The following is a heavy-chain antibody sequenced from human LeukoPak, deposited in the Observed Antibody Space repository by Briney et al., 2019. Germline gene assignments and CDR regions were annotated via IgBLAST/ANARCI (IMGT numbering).Heavy chain of an antibody. CDR2: IIPIFGTA. CDR3: ARDQYYYDSSGYYYPHY. V-gene: IGHV1-69*13. J-gene: IGHJ4*02. Sequence: ASVKVSCKASGGTFSSYAISWVRQAPGQGLEWMGGIIPIFGTANYAQKFQGRVTITADESTSTAYMELSSLRSEDTAVYYCARDQYYYDSSGYYYPHYWGQGTLVTVSS. CDR1: GGTFSSYA. D-gene: IGHD3-22*01.